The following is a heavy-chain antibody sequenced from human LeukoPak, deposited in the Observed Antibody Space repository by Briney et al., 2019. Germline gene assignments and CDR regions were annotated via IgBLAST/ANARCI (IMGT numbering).Heavy chain of an antibody. CDR2: FDPEDGET. D-gene: IGHD3-22*01. Sequence: GASVKVSCKVSGYTLTELSMHWVRQAPGKGPEWMGGFDPEDGETIYAQKFQGRVTMTEDTSTDTAYMELSSLRSEDTAVYYCATLRLFGYYYDTSGYYYFDYWGQGTLVTVSS. CDR3: ATLRLFGYYYDTSGYYYFDY. CDR1: GYTLTELS. J-gene: IGHJ4*02. V-gene: IGHV1-24*01.